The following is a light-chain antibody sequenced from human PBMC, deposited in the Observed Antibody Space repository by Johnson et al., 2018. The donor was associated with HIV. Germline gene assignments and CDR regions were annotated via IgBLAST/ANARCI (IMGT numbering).Light chain of an antibody. V-gene: IGLV1-51*02. CDR1: SSDMGNYA. J-gene: IGLJ1*01. Sequence: QSVLTQPPSVSAAPGQKVTISCSGSSSDMGNYAISWFQQLPRTAPKLLIYENNKRPSGIPDRFSGSKSGTSATLGITGLQTGDEADYYCGTWDSSLDAYVFGTGTKVAVL. CDR3: GTWDSSLDAYV. CDR2: ENN.